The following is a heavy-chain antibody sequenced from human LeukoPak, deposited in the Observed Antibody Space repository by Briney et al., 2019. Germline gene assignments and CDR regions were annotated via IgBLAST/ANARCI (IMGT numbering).Heavy chain of an antibody. V-gene: IGHV1-8*03. J-gene: IGHJ3*02. CDR1: GYTFASYD. CDR3: ARGFPADAFDI. Sequence: ASVKVSCKASGYTFASYDINWVRQSTGQGLEWMGWMNPNSGNTGYAQKFQGRVTITRNTSISTAYMELSSLRSEDTAVYYCARGFPADAFDIWGQGTMVTVSS. CDR2: MNPNSGNT.